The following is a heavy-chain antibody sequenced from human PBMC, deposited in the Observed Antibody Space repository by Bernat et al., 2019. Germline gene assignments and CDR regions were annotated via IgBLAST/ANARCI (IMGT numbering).Heavy chain of an antibody. CDR3: AREAGLVKYYFDY. J-gene: IGHJ4*02. V-gene: IGHV3-33*01. CDR1: GCTFSSYG. D-gene: IGHD6-19*01. Sequence: QVQLVESGGGVVQPGRSLRLSCAASGCTFSSYGMHWVRQAPGKGLEWGAVIWYDGSNKYYADSVKDRFTISRDNSKNTLYLQMNSLRAEDTAVDYCAREAGLVKYYFDYWGQGTLVTVSS. CDR2: IWYDGSNK.